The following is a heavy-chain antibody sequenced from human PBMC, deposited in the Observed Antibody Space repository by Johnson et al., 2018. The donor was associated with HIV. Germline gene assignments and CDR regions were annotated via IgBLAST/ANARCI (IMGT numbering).Heavy chain of an antibody. CDR2: IYSGGRT. J-gene: IGHJ3*01. D-gene: IGHD5-24*01. Sequence: MQLVESGGGVVQPGGSLRLSCAASGFTVSDNYLTWVRQAPGKGLEWVSVIYSGGRTYYADSVTGRFTISRDNSKNTLYLQMNSLRAEDTAVYFCARGCRDGYTCDVFDVWGQGTRVTVSS. CDR1: GFTVSDNY. V-gene: IGHV3-66*01. CDR3: ARGCRDGYTCDVFDV.